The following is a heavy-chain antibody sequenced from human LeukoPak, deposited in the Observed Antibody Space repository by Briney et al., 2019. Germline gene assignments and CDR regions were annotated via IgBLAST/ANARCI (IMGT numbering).Heavy chain of an antibody. Sequence: GGSLRLPCAASGFTFSSYAMSWVRQAPGKGLEWVSAISGSGGSTYYADSVKGRFTISRDNSKNTLYLQMDSLRAEDTAVYYCAKDPIGWIDYGDDEYFDYWGQGTLVTVSS. CDR3: AKDPIGWIDYGDDEYFDY. D-gene: IGHD4-17*01. CDR1: GFTFSSYA. CDR2: ISGSGGST. J-gene: IGHJ4*02. V-gene: IGHV3-23*01.